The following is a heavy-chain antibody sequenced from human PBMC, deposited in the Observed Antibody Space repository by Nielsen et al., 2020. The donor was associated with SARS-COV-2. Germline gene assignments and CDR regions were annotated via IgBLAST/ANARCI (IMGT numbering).Heavy chain of an antibody. CDR2: MNPNSGNT. V-gene: IGHV1-8*02. J-gene: IGHJ5*02. D-gene: IGHD4-17*01. CDR1: GYTFTSYY. Sequence: ASVKVSCKASGYTFTSYYMHRVRQATGQGLEWMGWMNPNSGNTGYAQKFQGRVTMTRNTSISTAYMELSSLRSEDTAVYYCARMPYGDYWFDPWGQGTLVTVSS. CDR3: ARMPYGDYWFDP.